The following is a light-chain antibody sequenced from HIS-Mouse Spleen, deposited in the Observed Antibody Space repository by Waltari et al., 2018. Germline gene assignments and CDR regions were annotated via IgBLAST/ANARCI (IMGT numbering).Light chain of an antibody. V-gene: IGLV6-57*04. Sequence: NFMLTQPHSVSESPGKTVTISCTRSRASIASNYVQWYQPRPGSAPTTVIYEDNQRPSGVPDRFSGSIDSSSNSASLTISGLKTEDEADYYCQSYDSSNQVFGGGTKLTVL. CDR3: QSYDSSNQV. CDR1: RASIASNY. J-gene: IGLJ3*02. CDR2: EDN.